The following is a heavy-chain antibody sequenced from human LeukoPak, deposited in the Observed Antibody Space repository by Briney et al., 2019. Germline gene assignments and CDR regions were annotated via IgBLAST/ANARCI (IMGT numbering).Heavy chain of an antibody. CDR3: AKDWGNWGYGYYFDH. CDR2: ISFDGNNK. D-gene: IGHD7-27*01. V-gene: IGHV3-30*18. CDR1: GFSFSIYG. J-gene: IGHJ4*02. Sequence: GGSLRLSCEASGFSFSIYGMHWVRQAPGKGLEWVAVISFDGNNKYYPDSVKGRFTISRDNSKNTLYLQMNSLRDEDTAVYYCAKDWGNWGYGYYFDHWGQGTLVTVSS.